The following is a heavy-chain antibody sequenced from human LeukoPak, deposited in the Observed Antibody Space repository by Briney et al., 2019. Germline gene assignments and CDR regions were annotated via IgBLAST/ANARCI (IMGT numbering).Heavy chain of an antibody. CDR2: IYHSGST. V-gene: IGHV4-38-2*02. CDR1: GYSISSGYY. J-gene: IGHJ5*02. CDR3: ARVKGWPPGWFDP. Sequence: SETLSLTCTVSGYSISSGYYWGWIRQPPGKGLEWIGSIYHSGSTYYNPSLKSRVTISVDTSKNQFSLKLSSVAAADTAVYYCARVKGWPPGWFDPWGHGTLVTVSS. D-gene: IGHD5-24*01.